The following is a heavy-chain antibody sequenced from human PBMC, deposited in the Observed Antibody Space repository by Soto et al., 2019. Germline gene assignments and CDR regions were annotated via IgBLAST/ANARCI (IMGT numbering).Heavy chain of an antibody. D-gene: IGHD2-15*01. V-gene: IGHV3-7*04. CDR1: GFTFSNYW. CDR2: IRQDGNEK. Sequence: GGSLRLSCAASGFTFSNYWMTWVRQAPGKGLEWVANIRQDGNEKYYVDSVKGRFTISRDNAENSLYLQMNSLRVEDTAVYYCTRPLGYCSGGSCFPFDYWGQGILVTVSS. J-gene: IGHJ4*02. CDR3: TRPLGYCSGGSCFPFDY.